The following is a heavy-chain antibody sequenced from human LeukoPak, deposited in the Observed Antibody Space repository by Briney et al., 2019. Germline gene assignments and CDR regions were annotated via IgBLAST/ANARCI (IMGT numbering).Heavy chain of an antibody. Sequence: SGGSLRLSCAASGFTFSTDRMSWLRQAPGKGREWVGKVKPDGSEKDNLASLKGRFTISRDNANNSLYLQVNSLRAEDTAVYYCARFGVPYGVDVWGQGTTVTVSS. CDR3: ARFGVPYGVDV. D-gene: IGHD3-16*01. CDR2: VKPDGSEK. V-gene: IGHV3-7*04. J-gene: IGHJ6*02. CDR1: GFTFSTDR.